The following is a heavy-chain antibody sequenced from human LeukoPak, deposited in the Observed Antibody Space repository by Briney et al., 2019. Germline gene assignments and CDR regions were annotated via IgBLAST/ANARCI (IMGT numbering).Heavy chain of an antibody. J-gene: IGHJ6*02. CDR2: INQSGST. CDR1: GGPFSKYY. Sequence: SETLSLTCAVYGGPFSKYYWSWIRQPPGKGLEWIGEINQSGSTNHSPSLKSRVTISLDTSKNQFSLKLNSVTAADTAVYYCAKGRGYSNGWGSYYYGMDVWGQGTTVAVSS. D-gene: IGHD6-19*01. V-gene: IGHV4-34*01. CDR3: AKGRGYSNGWGSYYYGMDV.